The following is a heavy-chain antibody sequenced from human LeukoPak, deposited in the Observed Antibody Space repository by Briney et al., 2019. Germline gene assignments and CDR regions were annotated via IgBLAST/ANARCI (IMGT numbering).Heavy chain of an antibody. Sequence: ASVKVSCKASGNSFTKYAITWVRQAPGQGLEWMGEIIPIFGTAKYAKKFQGRVTITADKSTSTAYMDLNSLRSEDTAVYYCTRGVFGELYHFDYWGQGTLVTVSS. D-gene: IGHD3-10*01. CDR1: GNSFTKYA. J-gene: IGHJ4*02. V-gene: IGHV1-69*06. CDR2: IIPIFGTA. CDR3: TRGVFGELYHFDY.